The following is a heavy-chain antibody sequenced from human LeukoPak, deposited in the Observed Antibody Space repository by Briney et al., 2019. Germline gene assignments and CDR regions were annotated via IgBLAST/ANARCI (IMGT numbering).Heavy chain of an antibody. V-gene: IGHV3-21*01. CDR2: ISSSSSYI. Sequence: GGSLRLSCAASGFTFSSYSMNWVRQAPGKGLEWVSSISSSSSYIYYADSVKGRFTISRDNGKNSLYLQMNSLRAEDTAVYYCARGRGYCSSTSCYLSGSYYYGMDVWGQGTTVTVSS. J-gene: IGHJ6*02. D-gene: IGHD2-2*01. CDR3: ARGRGYCSSTSCYLSGSYYYGMDV. CDR1: GFTFSSYS.